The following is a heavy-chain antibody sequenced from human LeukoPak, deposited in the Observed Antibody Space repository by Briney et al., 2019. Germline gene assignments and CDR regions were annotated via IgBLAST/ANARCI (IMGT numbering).Heavy chain of an antibody. CDR2: IRGSGGST. CDR1: GFTFSSYA. D-gene: IGHD6-19*01. Sequence: DPGGSLRLSCAASGFTFSSYAVSWVRQARGEGLEWGSAIRGSGGSTYYADSVKGRFNISRDNSKNTLYLNMSSLRAEDAAAYYCAVLRRSGWFPNAFDIWGEGTMVTVSS. CDR3: AVLRRSGWFPNAFDI. V-gene: IGHV3-23*01. J-gene: IGHJ3*02.